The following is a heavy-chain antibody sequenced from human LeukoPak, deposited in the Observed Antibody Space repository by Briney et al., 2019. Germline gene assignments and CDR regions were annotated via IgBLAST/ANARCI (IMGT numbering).Heavy chain of an antibody. CDR3: ARDSSGPNYYFDY. V-gene: IGHV4-34*01. CDR1: GGSFSGYY. Sequence: SETLSLTCAVYGGSFSGYYWSWIRQPPGKGLEWIGEISHSGSTNYNPSLKSRVTISVDTSKNQFSLKLSSVTAADTAVYYCARDSSGPNYYFDYWGQGTLVTVSS. D-gene: IGHD3-22*01. CDR2: ISHSGST. J-gene: IGHJ4*02.